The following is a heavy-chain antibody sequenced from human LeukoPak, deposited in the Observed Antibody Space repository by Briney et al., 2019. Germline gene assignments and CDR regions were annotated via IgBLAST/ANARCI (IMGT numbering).Heavy chain of an antibody. V-gene: IGHV4-34*01. D-gene: IGHD2-2*01. J-gene: IGHJ4*02. CDR2: INHSGTI. CDR3: ARNREPSATIDY. CDR1: GESFSGYY. Sequence: SETLSLTCAVYGESFSGYYWNWIRQPPGKGLEWIGEINHSGTINYNPSLKSRVTISVDTSKNQFSLKLTSMTAADTAVYYCARNREPSATIDYWSQGTLVTVSS.